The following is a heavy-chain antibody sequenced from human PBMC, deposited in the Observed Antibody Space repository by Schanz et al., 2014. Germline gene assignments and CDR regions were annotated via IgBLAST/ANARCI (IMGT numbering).Heavy chain of an antibody. CDR1: RFTFSSYA. CDR3: VRDTDYHFDY. D-gene: IGHD4-17*01. V-gene: IGHV3-23*01. Sequence: EVQLLESGGGLVQPGGSLRLSCAASRFTFSSYAMSWVRQAPGKGLEWVSAISDSGDLTYYADSVKGRFTISRDNAKNALYLQMNSLRAEDTAVYYCVRDTDYHFDYWGQGTLVTVSS. CDR2: ISDSGDLT. J-gene: IGHJ4*02.